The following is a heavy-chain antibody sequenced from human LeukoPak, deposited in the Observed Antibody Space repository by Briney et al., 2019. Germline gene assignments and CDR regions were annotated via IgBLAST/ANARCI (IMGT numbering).Heavy chain of an antibody. CDR3: ARTTEGGYSYGYFYYYYMDV. J-gene: IGHJ6*03. CDR1: AGSISSSNYY. D-gene: IGHD5-18*01. CDR2: IYYSGRT. Sequence: KTSETLSLTCTVSAGSISSSNYYWGWIRQPPGKGLEWIGSIYYSGRTYYNPSLKSRVTISVNTSKKQFSLKLSSVTAADTAVYYCARTTEGGYSYGYFYYYYMDVWGKGTTVTISS. V-gene: IGHV4-39*07.